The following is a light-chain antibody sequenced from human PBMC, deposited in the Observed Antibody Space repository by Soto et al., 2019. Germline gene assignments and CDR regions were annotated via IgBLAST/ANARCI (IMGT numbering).Light chain of an antibody. J-gene: IGKJ1*01. CDR3: RQYQNLWA. Sequence: IVMTQSQATLSVSPGERATLSCRASQNIYSNVAWYQQRPGQAPRLLIYRASTRAPGIPARFSGSGSGTEFTLTSSSLQSEDCTVYSCRQYQNLWAFGQGTKVEIK. CDR2: RAS. CDR1: QNIYSN. V-gene: IGKV3-15*01.